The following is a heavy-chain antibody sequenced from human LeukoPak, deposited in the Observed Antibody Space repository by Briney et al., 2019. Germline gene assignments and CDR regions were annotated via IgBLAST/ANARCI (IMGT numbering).Heavy chain of an antibody. J-gene: IGHJ4*02. CDR1: GGSISSSSAY. D-gene: IGHD5-18*01. Sequence: SETLSLTCTVSGGSISSSSAYWGWIRQPPGKGLEWIGSIYYSKNTYYNPSLKSRVTISADTSKNQFSLTLGSVSATDTAVYYCVSPRGFSYGYFDYWGQGTLATVSS. CDR2: IYYSKNT. CDR3: VSPRGFSYGYFDY. V-gene: IGHV4-39*01.